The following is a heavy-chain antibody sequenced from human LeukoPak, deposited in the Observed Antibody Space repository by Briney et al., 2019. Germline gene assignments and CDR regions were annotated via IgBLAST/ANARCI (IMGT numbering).Heavy chain of an antibody. V-gene: IGHV3-7*03. D-gene: IGHD3-10*01. CDR2: IRQDGGDK. J-gene: IGHJ6*02. CDR3: ARVNYYGSGSYYYSAYYYYGMDV. CDR1: GFTFSNYW. Sequence: PGGSLRLSCATSGFTFSNYWMCWVRQAPGKGLEWVANIRQDGGDKYYADSVKGRFTISRDNAKNSLYLQMNSLRAEDTAVYSCARVNYYGSGSYYYSAYYYYGMDVWGQGTTVTVSS.